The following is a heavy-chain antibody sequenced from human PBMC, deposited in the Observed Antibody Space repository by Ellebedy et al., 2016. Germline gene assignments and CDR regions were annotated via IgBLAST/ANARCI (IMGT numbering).Heavy chain of an antibody. V-gene: IGHV5-51*01. CDR3: ARPSNYGAFDY. Sequence: ASVKVSCKASGYSFTNYWIGWVRQMPGKGLEWMGIIYPDDSDIRSSPSFQGHVSLSVDKSTSTAYLQWNILKASDTAIYYCARPSNYGAFDYWGQGTLVTVSS. CDR2: IYPDDSDI. D-gene: IGHD4-17*01. J-gene: IGHJ4*02. CDR1: GYSFTNYW.